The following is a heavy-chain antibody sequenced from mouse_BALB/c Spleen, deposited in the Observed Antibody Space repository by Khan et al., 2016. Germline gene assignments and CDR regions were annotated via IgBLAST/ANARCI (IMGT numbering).Heavy chain of an antibody. Sequence: QSQLVQSGPELKKPGETVKISCKASGYTFTDYSMHWVKQAPGKGLKWMGWINTETGEPTYADDFKGRFAFSLETSASTAYLQINNLQNEDTATYFCARLRWLLPYWYFDVWGAGTTVTVSS. CDR3: ARLRWLLPYWYFDV. CDR1: GYTFTDYS. J-gene: IGHJ1*01. V-gene: IGHV9-2-1*01. D-gene: IGHD2-3*01. CDR2: INTETGEP.